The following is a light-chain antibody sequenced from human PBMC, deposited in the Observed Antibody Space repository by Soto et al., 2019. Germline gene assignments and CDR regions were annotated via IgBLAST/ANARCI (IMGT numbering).Light chain of an antibody. CDR2: EVS. CDR3: SSYTSSSTPYV. V-gene: IGLV2-14*03. Sequence: QSVLTQPASVSGSPGQSITISCTGTSSDVGGYNYVSWYQQHPGKAPKLMIYEVSNRPSGDSDCFSGSKSGNTASLTISGLQAEDEADYYCSSYTSSSTPYVFGSGTKVTVL. J-gene: IGLJ1*01. CDR1: SSDVGGYNY.